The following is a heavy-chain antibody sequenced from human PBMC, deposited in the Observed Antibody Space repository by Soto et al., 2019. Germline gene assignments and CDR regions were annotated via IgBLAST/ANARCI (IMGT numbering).Heavy chain of an antibody. CDR2: IYYSGNT. D-gene: IGHD1-1*01. CDR1: GDSTSSDY. CDR3: AKQGGKYGIRTFDP. J-gene: IGHJ5*02. V-gene: IGHV4-59*08. Sequence: SETLSLTCTVSGDSTSSDYCSWLRQSPGKGLEWIGYIYYSGNTKYNPSLESRVTISIDASKNQVSLNLRSVTAADTAVYYCAKQGGKYGIRTFDPWGQGTLVTVSS.